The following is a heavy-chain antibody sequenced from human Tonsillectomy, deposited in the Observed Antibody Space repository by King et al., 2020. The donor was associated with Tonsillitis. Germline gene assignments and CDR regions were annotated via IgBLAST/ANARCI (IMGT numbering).Heavy chain of an antibody. CDR3: AREGPTITTNWFDP. Sequence: VQLVQSGAEVKKPGSSVTVSCKASGGTFSGDAISWVRQAPGQGLEWLGRIIPVVDIANYAQSFQGRVTFTADRSTNTAYMEMSSLRPEDTAVYYCAREGPTITTNWFDPWGQGTPVTVSS. CDR1: GGTFSGDA. D-gene: IGHD3-22*01. CDR2: IIPVVDIA. J-gene: IGHJ5*02. V-gene: IGHV1-69*09.